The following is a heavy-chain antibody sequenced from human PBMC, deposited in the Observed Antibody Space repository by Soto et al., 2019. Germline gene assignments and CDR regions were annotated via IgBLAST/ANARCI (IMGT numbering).Heavy chain of an antibody. CDR1: GYSFTSYW. CDR3: ARRSGRSYYYYGMEV. D-gene: IGHD3-10*01. J-gene: IGHJ6*02. Sequence: GESLKISCKGSGYSFTSYWIGWVRQMPGKGLEWMGIIYPGDSDTRYSPSFQGQVTISADKSISTAYLQWSSLKASDTAMYYCARRSGRSYYYYGMEVWGQGTTVTVSS. CDR2: IYPGDSDT. V-gene: IGHV5-51*01.